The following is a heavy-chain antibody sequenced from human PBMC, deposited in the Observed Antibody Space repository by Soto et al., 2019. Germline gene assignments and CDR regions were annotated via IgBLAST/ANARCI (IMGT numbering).Heavy chain of an antibody. CDR3: AREFCSGGNCYTYYFDP. Sequence: GSLRLSCAASGLTFNRYWMHWVRHAPGKGLVWVSHINTDGTNSNYADSVKGRFTISRDNAKSTLFLQMNSLRDEDTAVYYCAREFCSGGNCYTYYFDPWGQGIPVTVS. V-gene: IGHV3-74*01. D-gene: IGHD2-15*01. CDR2: INTDGTNS. CDR1: GLTFNRYW. J-gene: IGHJ5*02.